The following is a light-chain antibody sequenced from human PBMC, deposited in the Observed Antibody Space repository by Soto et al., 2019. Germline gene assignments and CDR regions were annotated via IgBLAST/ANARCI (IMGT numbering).Light chain of an antibody. V-gene: IGKV1-27*01. CDR2: APS. CDR3: QKYNSAPNT. J-gene: IGKJ2*01. CDR1: RDISSS. Sequence: DVQMTQSPSSLSASVGDRVTITCRASRDISSSLAWYQQKPGKVPKLLIYAPSTLHAGVQSRFSGSGSGTFFTLTINSLQPEDVATYYCQKYNSAPNTFGRGTRLEIK.